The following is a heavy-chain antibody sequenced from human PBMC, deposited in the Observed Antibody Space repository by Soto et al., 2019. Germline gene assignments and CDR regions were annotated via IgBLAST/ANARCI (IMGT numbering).Heavy chain of an antibody. Sequence: SQTLSLTCTVSGGSISSSSYYWGWIRQPPGKGLEWIGSIYYSGSTYYNPSLKSRVTISVDTSKNQFSLKLSSVTAADTAVYYCAKNHDDYYYMDVWGKGTTVTVSS. V-gene: IGHV4-39*01. CDR1: GGSISSSSYY. CDR3: AKNHDDYYYMDV. D-gene: IGHD3-3*01. J-gene: IGHJ6*03. CDR2: IYYSGST.